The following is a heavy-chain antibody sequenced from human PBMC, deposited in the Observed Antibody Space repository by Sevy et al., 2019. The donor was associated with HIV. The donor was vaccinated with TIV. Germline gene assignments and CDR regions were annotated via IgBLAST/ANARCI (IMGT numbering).Heavy chain of an antibody. CDR2: IYSGGST. CDR3: ARLSTVTTFYYYYYMDV. Sequence: GGSLRLSCAASGFTVSSNYMSWVRQAPGKGLEWVSVIYSGGSTYYADSVKGRFTISRDNSKNTLYLQMKSLRAEDTAVYYCARLSTVTTFYYYYYMDVWGKGTTVTVSS. V-gene: IGHV3-53*01. J-gene: IGHJ6*03. D-gene: IGHD4-17*01. CDR1: GFTVSSNY.